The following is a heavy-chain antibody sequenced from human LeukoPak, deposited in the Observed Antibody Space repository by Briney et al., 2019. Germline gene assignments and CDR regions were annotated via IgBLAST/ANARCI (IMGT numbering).Heavy chain of an antibody. CDR1: GGSLSGHY. D-gene: IGHD3-22*01. V-gene: IGHV4-59*11. CDR2: VSYTGRT. Sequence: SEPLSLTCTVSGGSLSGHYWSWLRQPPGKRLEWIGYVSYTGRTKYNPSLQSRVTISIDTSKRQFSLKLTSVTSADTAVYSCARLLDNDISGDPDTFDVWGQGTTVIVSS. CDR3: ARLLDNDISGDPDTFDV. J-gene: IGHJ3*01.